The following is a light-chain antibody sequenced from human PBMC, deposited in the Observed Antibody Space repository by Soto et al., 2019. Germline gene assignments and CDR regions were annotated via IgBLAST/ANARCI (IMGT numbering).Light chain of an antibody. CDR3: QQYNSYWS. Sequence: GDILTITCRASQRLTTWFAWYQQKPWEAPKLLIYDASILESGVPSRFSGSGSGTEFTITISSLQPDYVATYYCQQYNSYWSFGPGTKVDIK. J-gene: IGKJ1*01. CDR1: QRLTTW. CDR2: DAS. V-gene: IGKV1-5*01.